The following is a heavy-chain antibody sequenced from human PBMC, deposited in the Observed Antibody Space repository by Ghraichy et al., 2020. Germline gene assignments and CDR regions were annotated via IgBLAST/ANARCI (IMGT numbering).Heavy chain of an antibody. CDR1: GGSISSGGYS. Sequence: SETLSLTCAVSGGSISSGGYSWSWIRQPPGKGLEWIGYIYHSGSTYYNPSLKSRVTISVDRSKNQFSLKLSSVTAADTAVYYCTTDQRGACCMDVWGQGTTVTVSS. D-gene: IGHD2-8*02. CDR3: TTDQRGACCMDV. J-gene: IGHJ6*02. CDR2: IYHSGST. V-gene: IGHV4-30-2*01.